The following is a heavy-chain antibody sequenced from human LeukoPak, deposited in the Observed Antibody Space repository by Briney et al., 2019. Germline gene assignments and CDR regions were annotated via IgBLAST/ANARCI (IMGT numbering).Heavy chain of an antibody. CDR3: ARGQTLTF. CDR2: INQDGSKK. J-gene: IGHJ4*02. CDR1: GFTFTDYW. V-gene: IGHV3-7*01. Sequence: GGSLRLSCTTSGFTFTDYWMTWVRQAPGKGLEWVANINQDGSKKFYVDSVKGRFTISRNNAKNALYLQMNSLRAEDTGVYFCARGQTLTFWGQGTLVTASS.